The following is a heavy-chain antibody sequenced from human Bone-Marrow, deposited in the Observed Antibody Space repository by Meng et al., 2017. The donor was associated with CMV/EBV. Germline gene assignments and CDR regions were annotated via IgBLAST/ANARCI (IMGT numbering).Heavy chain of an antibody. V-gene: IGHV5-51*01. J-gene: IGHJ4*02. CDR1: GYSFPSYW. CDR3: ARHLGGTTLGY. Sequence: KVSCKGSGYSFPSYWIGWVRQMPGKGLEWMGIIYPGDSDTRYSPSFQGQVTISADKSISTDYLQWSRLKDSDTAMYYCARHLGGTTLGYWGQGTLVTVSS. CDR2: IYPGDSDT. D-gene: IGHD2/OR15-2a*01.